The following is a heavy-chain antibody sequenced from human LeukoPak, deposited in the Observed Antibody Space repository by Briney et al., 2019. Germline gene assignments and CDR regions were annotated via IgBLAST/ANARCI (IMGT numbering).Heavy chain of an antibody. Sequence: PSETLSLTCTVSGGSISSYYWSWIRQPPGKGLEWIGYIYYSGSTNYNPSLKSRVTISVDTSKNQFSLKLSSVTAADTAVYYCARLGFPRSYSSSWSPVGYFQHWGQGTLVTVSS. D-gene: IGHD6-13*01. J-gene: IGHJ1*01. CDR3: ARLGFPRSYSSSWSPVGYFQH. CDR1: GGSISSYY. CDR2: IYYSGST. V-gene: IGHV4-59*08.